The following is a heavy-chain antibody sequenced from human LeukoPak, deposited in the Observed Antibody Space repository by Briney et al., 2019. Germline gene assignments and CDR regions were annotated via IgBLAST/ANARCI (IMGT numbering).Heavy chain of an antibody. CDR1: GVSVSSDSAA. D-gene: IGHD3-22*01. V-gene: IGHV6-1*01. CDR2: IFYRSKWYN. CDR3: ARMRHDISGIGFEN. Sequence: SQTLSLTCAVSGVSVSSDSAAWNWTSHSASRGLEWLGRIFYRSKWYNEYAVSVPSRITFNPDTCTHQISALRQSVTRLDTTVRYCARMRHDISGIGFENWGQGILVTVSS. J-gene: IGHJ4*02.